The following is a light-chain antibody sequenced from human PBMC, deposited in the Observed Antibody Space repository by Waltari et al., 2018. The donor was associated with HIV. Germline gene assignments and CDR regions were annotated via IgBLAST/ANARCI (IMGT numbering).Light chain of an antibody. CDR3: SSKSTIYFGVL. CDR1: SNDLGIPTL. J-gene: IGLJ2*01. Sequence: QSALSQPASVSGRPGQSITISCTGSSNDLGIPTLVSWYQHHPGKAPKLIIFDVDKRPSGISERFSGSKSGYTASLTISGLRTEDEADYFCSSKSTIYFGVLFGGGTTLTVL. V-gene: IGLV2-23*02. CDR2: DVD.